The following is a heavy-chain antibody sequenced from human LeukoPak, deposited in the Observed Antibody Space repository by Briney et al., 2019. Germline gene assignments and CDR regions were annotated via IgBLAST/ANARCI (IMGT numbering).Heavy chain of an antibody. CDR1: GYTFTSYA. CDR3: ASTGYSSSWYGVFDY. V-gene: IGHV1-3*01. D-gene: IGHD6-13*01. Sequence: WASVKVSCKASGYTFTSYAMHWVRQAPGQRLEWMGWINAGNHNTKYSQKFQGRVTMTRDTSASTAYMELSSLRSEDTAVYYCASTGYSSSWYGVFDYWGQGTLVTVSS. J-gene: IGHJ4*02. CDR2: INAGNHNT.